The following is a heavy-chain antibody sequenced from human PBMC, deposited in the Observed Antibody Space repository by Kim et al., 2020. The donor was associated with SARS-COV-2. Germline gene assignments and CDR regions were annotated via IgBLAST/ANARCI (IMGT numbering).Heavy chain of an antibody. J-gene: IGHJ6*02. V-gene: IGHV1-3*01. CDR3: ARDGGRADILPGYTYYYHMDV. CDR2: INGGSTNT. D-gene: IGHD3-9*01. CDR1: GYTFTSYA. Sequence: ASVKVSCKTSGYTFTSYAMHWVRQAPGQRLEWMGWINGGSTNTKFSQKFQGRVNITRETSERTSYMELSSRTSEDTAVYYCARDGGRADILPGYTYYYHMDVWGQGTTVTVSS.